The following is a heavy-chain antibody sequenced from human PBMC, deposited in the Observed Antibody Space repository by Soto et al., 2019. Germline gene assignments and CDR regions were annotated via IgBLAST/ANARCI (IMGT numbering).Heavy chain of an antibody. Sequence: PGGSLRLSCAASGFTFANAWMSWVRQAPGKGLEWVGRIKSKTDDGATEYAAPVSGRFIISRDDSKNTLYLQMNSLRSEDTAMYYGTTEGGTYCMGPTCRNWFAPWGKGTLVTVS. J-gene: IGHJ5*02. D-gene: IGHD3-16*01. CDR1: GFTFANAW. V-gene: IGHV3-15*01. CDR3: TTEGGTYCMGPTCRNWFAP. CDR2: IKSKTDDGAT.